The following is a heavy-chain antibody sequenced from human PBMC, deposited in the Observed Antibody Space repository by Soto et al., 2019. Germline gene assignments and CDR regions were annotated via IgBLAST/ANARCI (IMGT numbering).Heavy chain of an antibody. D-gene: IGHD5-18*01. Sequence: GESLKISCKASGYSFATYWIGWVCQKPGKGLEWMGVIYPGDSETTYSPSFEGQVIISVDRSRGTAFLEWSSLKASDTAMYYCARPAAPTDTVFYDFWGQGTQVTVSS. CDR3: ARPAAPTDTVFYDF. CDR2: IYPGDSET. J-gene: IGHJ4*02. V-gene: IGHV5-51*01. CDR1: GYSFATYW.